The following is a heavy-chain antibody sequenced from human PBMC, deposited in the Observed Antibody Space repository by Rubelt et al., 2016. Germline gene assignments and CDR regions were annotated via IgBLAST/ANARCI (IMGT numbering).Heavy chain of an antibody. V-gene: IGHV4-34*01. D-gene: IGHD3-10*01. Sequence: QVQLQQWGAGLLKPSETLSLTCAVYGGSFSGYYWSWIRQPPGKGLEWIGEINHSGSTNYNPSLKSRVTISGDKSKNQFSLKLSSVTAADTAVYYCARDRSYYASGRQPRRFDPWGQGILVTVSS. CDR3: ARDRSYYASGRQPRRFDP. CDR2: INHSGST. J-gene: IGHJ5*02. CDR1: GGSFSGYY.